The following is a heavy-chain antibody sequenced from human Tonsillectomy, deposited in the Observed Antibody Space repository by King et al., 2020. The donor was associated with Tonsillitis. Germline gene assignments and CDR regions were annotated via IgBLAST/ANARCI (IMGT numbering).Heavy chain of an antibody. Sequence: VQLQESGPGLVKPSETLSLTCTVSGCSISSYYWSWIRQPPGKGLEWIGYIYYSGSTNYNPSLKSRVTISVDTSTNQFSLKLSSVTAADTAVYYCARDWGGSSPYYYYYYMDVWGKGTTVTVSS. D-gene: IGHD6-6*01. CDR1: GCSISSYY. V-gene: IGHV4-59*01. CDR3: ARDWGGSSPYYYYYYMDV. CDR2: IYYSGST. J-gene: IGHJ6*03.